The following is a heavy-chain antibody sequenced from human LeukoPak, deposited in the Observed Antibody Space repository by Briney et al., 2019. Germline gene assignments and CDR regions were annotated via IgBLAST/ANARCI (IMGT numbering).Heavy chain of an antibody. Sequence: PGGSLRLSCAASGFTFSDYYMSWIRQPPGKGLEWIGEINHSGSTNYNPSLKSRVTISVDTSKNQFSLKLSSVTAADTAVYYCARSPRRGSSWSDYYYYYMDVWGKGTTVTISS. V-gene: IGHV4-34*01. CDR3: ARSPRRGSSWSDYYYYYMDV. CDR1: GFTFSDYY. J-gene: IGHJ6*03. CDR2: INHSGST. D-gene: IGHD6-13*01.